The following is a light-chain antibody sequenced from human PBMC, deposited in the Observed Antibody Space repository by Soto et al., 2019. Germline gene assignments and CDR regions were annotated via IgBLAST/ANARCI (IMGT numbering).Light chain of an antibody. CDR1: SSDVGGYNY. V-gene: IGLV2-14*01. J-gene: IGLJ2*01. CDR2: DVS. CDR3: SSYTSSSTLV. Sequence: QSALTQPASVSGSTGQSITISCTGTSSDVGGYNYVSWYQQHPGKAPKLMIYDVSNRPSGVSNRFSGSKSGNTASLTISGLQAEDEADYYCSSYTSSSTLVFGGGTQLTVL.